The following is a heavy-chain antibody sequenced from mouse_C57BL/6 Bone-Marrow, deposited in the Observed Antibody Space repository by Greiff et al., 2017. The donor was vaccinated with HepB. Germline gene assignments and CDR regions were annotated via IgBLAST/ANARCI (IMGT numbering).Heavy chain of an antibody. D-gene: IGHD6-1*01. V-gene: IGHV1-52*01. CDR3: ARALWAYWYFDV. CDR2: IDPSDSET. J-gene: IGHJ1*03. CDR1: GYTFTSYW. Sequence: QVQLQHPGAELVRPGSSVKLSCKASGYTFTSYWMHWVKQRPIQGLEWIGNIDPSDSETHYNQKFKDKATLTVDKSSSTAYMQLSSLTSEDSAVYYCARALWAYWYFDVWGTGTTVTVSS.